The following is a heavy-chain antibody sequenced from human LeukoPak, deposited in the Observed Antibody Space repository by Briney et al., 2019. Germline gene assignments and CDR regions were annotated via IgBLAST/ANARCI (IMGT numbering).Heavy chain of an antibody. Sequence: PSETLSPTCAVSGGSISSGGYSWSWIRQPPGKGLEWIGYIYHSGSTYYNPSLKSRVTISVDRSKNQSSLKLSSVTAADTAVYYCARARLYFDYWGQGTLVTVSS. CDR2: IYHSGST. CDR3: ARARLYFDY. J-gene: IGHJ4*02. CDR1: GGSISSGGYS. V-gene: IGHV4-30-2*01.